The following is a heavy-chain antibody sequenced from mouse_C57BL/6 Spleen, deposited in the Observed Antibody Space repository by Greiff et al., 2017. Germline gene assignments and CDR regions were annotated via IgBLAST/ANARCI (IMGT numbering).Heavy chain of an antibody. CDR1: GYTFTDYE. J-gene: IGHJ2*01. D-gene: IGHD1-1*01. Sequence: QVQLKESGAELVRPGASVTLSCKASGYTFTDYEMHWVKQTPVHGLEWIGAIDPETGGTAYNQKFKGKAILTADKSSSTAYMELRSLTSEDSAVYYCTRGRLRDYWGQGTTLTVSS. CDR3: TRGRLRDY. V-gene: IGHV1-15*01. CDR2: IDPETGGT.